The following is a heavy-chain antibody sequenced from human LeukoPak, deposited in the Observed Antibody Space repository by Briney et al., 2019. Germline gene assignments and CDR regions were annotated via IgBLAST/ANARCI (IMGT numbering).Heavy chain of an antibody. CDR2: IWYDGSNK. V-gene: IGHV3-33*01. CDR1: GFTFSSYG. Sequence: HSGRSLRLSCAASGFTFSSYGMHWVRQAPGKGLEWVAVIWYDGSNKYYADSVKGRFTISRDNSKNTLYLQMDSLRAEDTAIYYCARGSDSSGYPEDYYGMDVWGQGTTVTVSS. D-gene: IGHD3-22*01. J-gene: IGHJ6*02. CDR3: ARGSDSSGYPEDYYGMDV.